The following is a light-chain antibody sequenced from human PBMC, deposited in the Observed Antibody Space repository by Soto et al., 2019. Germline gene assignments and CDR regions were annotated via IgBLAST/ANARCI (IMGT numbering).Light chain of an antibody. J-gene: IGLJ2*01. V-gene: IGLV2-14*01. CDR2: EVR. CDR3: SSYISKSSLI. Sequence: QSVLTQPASVSGSPGQSITISCAGTMRDVGAYNLVSWYQQHPGRAPQLIIYEVRNRPSGISFRFSGSKSGNTASLTISGLQAEDEADYYCSSYISKSSLIFGGGTK. CDR1: MRDVGAYNL.